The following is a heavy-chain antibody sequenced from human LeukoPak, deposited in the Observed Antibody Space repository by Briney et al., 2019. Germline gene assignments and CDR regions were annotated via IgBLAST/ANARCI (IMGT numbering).Heavy chain of an antibody. V-gene: IGHV1-8*03. D-gene: IGHD5-12*01. CDR3: ARGRSTGYPYYFEY. CDR2: MNPNSGST. Sequence: GASVTVSFTSSVYTFTSYDINWVRQATGQGREWVGWMNPNSGSTGYAQKFQGRVTITRNTSISTAYMELSGLRSEDTAVYYCARGRSTGYPYYFEYWGQGTLVTVSS. CDR1: VYTFTSYD. J-gene: IGHJ4*02.